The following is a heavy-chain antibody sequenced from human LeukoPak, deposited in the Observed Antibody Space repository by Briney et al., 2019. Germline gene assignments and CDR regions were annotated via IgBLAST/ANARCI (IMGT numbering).Heavy chain of an antibody. V-gene: IGHV3-74*01. D-gene: IGHD1-1*01. CDR3: ARRDTGHGMDV. J-gene: IGHJ6*02. CDR1: GFTFNNYW. Sequence: GGSLRLSCAASGFTFNNYWIHWVRQVPGKGLVWVSRINNDGSSASYVDSVKGRFTISRDNAKNTLFLQMNSLRAEDTAVYYCARRDTGHGMDVWGQGTTVIVSS. CDR2: INNDGSSA.